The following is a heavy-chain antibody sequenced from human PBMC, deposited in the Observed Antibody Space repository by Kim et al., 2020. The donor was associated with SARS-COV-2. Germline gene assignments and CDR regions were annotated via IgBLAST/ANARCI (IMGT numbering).Heavy chain of an antibody. J-gene: IGHJ5*02. CDR1: GFSFSDSS. D-gene: IGHD3-9*01. CDR2: ISQSGNTM. Sequence: GGSLRLSCAASGFSFSDSSMHWIRQAPGRGLEWIAYISQSGNTMLVADSVKGRFSISRDNAKRSVFLRMNSLRPEDTAVYYCARSPTDYFDWFDPWGPGT. CDR3: ARSPTDYFDWFDP. V-gene: IGHV3-11*01.